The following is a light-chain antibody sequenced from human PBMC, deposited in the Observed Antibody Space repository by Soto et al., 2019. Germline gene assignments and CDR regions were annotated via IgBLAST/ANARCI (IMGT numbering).Light chain of an antibody. J-gene: IGKJ1*01. CDR3: MQALQIPWT. CDR1: QSLLHSNGYNS. CDR2: LGS. Sequence: DIVMTQSPLSLPVTPGEPASISCRSSQSLLHSNGYNSLDWYLQKPGQSPQLLIYLGSNRASGVPDRFSGSGSGTDFTLKISRVEAEDVGVYYCMQALQIPWTFGQGTKLEI. V-gene: IGKV2-28*01.